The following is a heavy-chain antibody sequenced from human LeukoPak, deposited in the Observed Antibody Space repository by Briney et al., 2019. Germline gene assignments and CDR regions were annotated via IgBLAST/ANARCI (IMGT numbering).Heavy chain of an antibody. J-gene: IGHJ4*02. V-gene: IGHV3-11*01. CDR2: ISSSGSTI. Sequence: GGSLRLSCAASGFTFSDYYMSWIRQAPGKGLEWVSYISSSGSTIYYADSVKGRFTISRDNAKNSLYLQMNSLRAEDTAVYYCARLRYYDILTGPETIFLHQYYFDYWGQETLVTVSS. D-gene: IGHD3-9*01. CDR1: GFTFSDYY. CDR3: ARLRYYDILTGPETIFLHQYYFDY.